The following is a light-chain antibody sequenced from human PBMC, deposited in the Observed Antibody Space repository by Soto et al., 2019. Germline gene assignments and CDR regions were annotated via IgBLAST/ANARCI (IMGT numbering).Light chain of an antibody. CDR3: HQRKSWPRT. CDR2: DTS. J-gene: IGKJ1*01. CDR1: QTVSSK. V-gene: IGKV3-11*01. Sequence: EIVLTQSPATLSSSPGERATLSCSASQTVSSKLAWYQHKPGQAPRLLIYDTSNRATGIPARFSGSGSGTDFTLTISSLEPEDFAVYYCHQRKSWPRTFGQGTKVAIK.